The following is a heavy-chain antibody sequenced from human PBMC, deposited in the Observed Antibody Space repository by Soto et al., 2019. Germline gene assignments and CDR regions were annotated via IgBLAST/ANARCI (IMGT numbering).Heavy chain of an antibody. J-gene: IGHJ4*02. V-gene: IGHV3-48*02. D-gene: IGHD3-16*01. CDR3: ARDARNADYDY. Sequence: EVQLVESGGGLVQPGGSLKLSCAVSGFTFSSHAMNWVRQAPGKGLEWVAYIHGTRSIIYYADSVKGRFTIPRDNAKNSLYLQMDSLRDEDTALYYCARDARNADYDYWGQGTLVTVSS. CDR2: IHGTRSII. CDR1: GFTFSSHA.